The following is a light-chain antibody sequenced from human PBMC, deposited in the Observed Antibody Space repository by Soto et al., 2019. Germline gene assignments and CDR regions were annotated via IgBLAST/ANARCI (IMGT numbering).Light chain of an antibody. CDR3: CSYAGDYVM. CDR2: DVS. J-gene: IGLJ3*02. V-gene: IGLV2-11*01. Sequence: QAVLTQPRSVSGSPGQSVTISCSGSSSDVGGYNYVSWYQQHPGKAPRLMIYDVSERPSGVPDRFSGSKSGNTASLTISGLQAEDEADYFCCSYAGDYVMFGGGTQLTVL. CDR1: SSDVGGYNY.